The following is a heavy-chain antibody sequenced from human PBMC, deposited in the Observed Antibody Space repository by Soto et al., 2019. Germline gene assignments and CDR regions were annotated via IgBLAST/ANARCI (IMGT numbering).Heavy chain of an antibody. D-gene: IGHD3-16*01. CDR1: GDSFSSYY. Sequence: QVQLQESGPGLVKPSETLSLTCTVSGDSFSSYYWSWVRRPAGKGLEWIGRIFRNGDTDYTSSLTSRVTMSIDSSNNQFSLKLRSVTAADTAVDYCARDARLEGATVGLYDFWGQGSLVTVS. CDR2: IFRNGDT. CDR3: ARDARLEGATVGLYDF. J-gene: IGHJ4*02. V-gene: IGHV4-4*07.